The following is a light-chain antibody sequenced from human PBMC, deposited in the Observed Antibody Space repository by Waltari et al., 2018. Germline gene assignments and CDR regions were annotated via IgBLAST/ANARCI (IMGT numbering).Light chain of an antibody. J-gene: IGKJ2*01. CDR1: QSVSSN. Sequence: EIVMTQSPATLSLSTGERATLSCRASQSVSSNLAWYQQKPGQAPRLLIYGASTRATGIPARFSGSGSGTEFTLTISSLQAEDVAVYYCLQYFGTPRTFGQGTKLEIK. V-gene: IGKV3-15*01. CDR2: GAS. CDR3: LQYFGTPRT.